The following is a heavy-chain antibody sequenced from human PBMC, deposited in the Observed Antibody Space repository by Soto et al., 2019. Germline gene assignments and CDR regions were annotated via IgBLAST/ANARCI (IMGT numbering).Heavy chain of an antibody. V-gene: IGHV3-30-3*01. CDR3: AREGLVIKGYYYYYGMDV. CDR1: GFTFSSYA. Sequence: LRLSCAASGFTFSSYAMHWVRQAPGKGLEWVAVISYDGSNKYYADSVKGRFTISRDNSKNTLYLQMNSLRAEDTAVYYCAREGLVIKGYYYYYGMDVWGQGTTVTVSS. CDR2: ISYDGSNK. J-gene: IGHJ6*02. D-gene: IGHD3-9*01.